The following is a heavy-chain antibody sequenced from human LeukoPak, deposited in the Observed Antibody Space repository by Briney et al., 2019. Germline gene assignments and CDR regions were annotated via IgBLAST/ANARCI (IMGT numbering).Heavy chain of an antibody. D-gene: IGHD3-3*01. CDR3: VKVESISIFGVAPRYFDL. J-gene: IGHJ2*01. V-gene: IGHV3-9*01. Sequence: PGGSLRLSCAASGLTFSDYSMNWVRQAPGKGLEWVSFINCNSNNIVFADSVKGRFNISRDNAKKSLYLQMNSLRVDDTAFYYCVKVESISIFGVAPRYFDLWGRGTLVTVSS. CDR2: INCNSNNI. CDR1: GLTFSDYS.